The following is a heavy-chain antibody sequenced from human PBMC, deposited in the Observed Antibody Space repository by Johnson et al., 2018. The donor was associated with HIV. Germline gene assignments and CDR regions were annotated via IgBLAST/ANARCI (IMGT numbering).Heavy chain of an antibody. Sequence: VLLLESGGGLVQPGGSVRLSCVASGVTFSSYAMSWVRQAPGKGLEWVSGTSNSGTSKYYADAGKGRFTISRDNSKNKLYLQMNSLRGEDTAVYYGAKGTGRVTPGAFDIWGQGTIVTVSS. J-gene: IGHJ3*02. CDR3: AKGTGRVTPGAFDI. CDR1: GVTFSSYA. D-gene: IGHD4-23*01. V-gene: IGHV3-23*01. CDR2: TSNSGTSK.